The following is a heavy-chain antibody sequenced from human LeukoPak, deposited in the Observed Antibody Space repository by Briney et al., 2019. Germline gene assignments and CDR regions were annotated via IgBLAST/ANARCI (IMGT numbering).Heavy chain of an antibody. CDR1: GIAFSNSI. CDR2: MSYDGFSK. V-gene: IGHV3-30*04. D-gene: IGHD2-8*02. CDR3: ARGWVVATGGFDM. J-gene: IGHJ3*02. Sequence: GGSLRLSCVASGIAFSNSIMHWVRQAPGKGLEWVSAMSYDGFSKYYADSMKGRLTISRDDSKNTVYLQMKSLRPEDTAVYYCARGWVVATGGFDMWGQGTMVTVSS.